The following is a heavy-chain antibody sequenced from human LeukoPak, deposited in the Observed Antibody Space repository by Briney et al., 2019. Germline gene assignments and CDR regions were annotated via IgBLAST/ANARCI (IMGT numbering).Heavy chain of an antibody. Sequence: GGSLRLSCVASGFTFSSYWMTWVRQAPGKGLEWLANIKEDGSIQYYLDSVRGRFTISRDNAKNSLFLQMTSLRADDTAVYYCARGLLWLHALDQWGQGTLVTVSS. CDR3: ARGLLWLHALDQ. CDR2: IKEDGSIQ. V-gene: IGHV3-7*01. CDR1: GFTFSSYW. D-gene: IGHD5-18*01. J-gene: IGHJ4*02.